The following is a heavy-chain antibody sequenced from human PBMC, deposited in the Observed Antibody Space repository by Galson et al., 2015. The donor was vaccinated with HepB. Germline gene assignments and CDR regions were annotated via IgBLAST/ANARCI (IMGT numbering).Heavy chain of an antibody. J-gene: IGHJ6*02. D-gene: IGHD6-13*01. V-gene: IGHV3-30*04. Sequence: SLRLSCAASGFAFSSYTVLWVRQAPGGGLEWVALISSSGRREYYADSVRGRFTISRDDSRNTLFLQINSLRRDDTAVYHCARALRRNTWSHIYYYGLDIWGPGTTVTVS. CDR1: GFAFSSYT. CDR3: ARALRRNTWSHIYYYGLDI. CDR2: ISSSGRRE.